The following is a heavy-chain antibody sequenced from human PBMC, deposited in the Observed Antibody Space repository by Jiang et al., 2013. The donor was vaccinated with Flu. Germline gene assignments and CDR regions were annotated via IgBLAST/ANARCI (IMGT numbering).Heavy chain of an antibody. V-gene: IGHV3-23*01. J-gene: IGHJ4*02. CDR3: AKDFGAGYDILTGYTYYFDY. D-gene: IGHD3-9*01. Sequence: ASGFTFSSYAMSWVRQAPGKGLEWVSAISGSGGSTYYADSVKGRFTISRDNSKNTLYLQMNSLRAEDTAVYYCAKDFGAGYDILTGYTYYFDYWGQGTLVTVSS. CDR1: GFTFSSYA. CDR2: ISGSGGST.